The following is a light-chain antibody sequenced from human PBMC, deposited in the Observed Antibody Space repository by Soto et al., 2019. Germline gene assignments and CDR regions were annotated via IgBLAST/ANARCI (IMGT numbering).Light chain of an antibody. V-gene: IGKV4-1*01. CDR1: QSLLDSSDNKNY. CDR3: QRFYRNTL. Sequence: DIVMTQSPDSLAVSLGERATINCKSSQSLLDSSDNKNYFAWYQHKPGQPPKLLIYWASTRASGVPDRFSGGGSGTAFTLTISSLQPDDVAGYYCQRFYRNTLFGGGTKVEIK. CDR2: WAS. J-gene: IGKJ4*01.